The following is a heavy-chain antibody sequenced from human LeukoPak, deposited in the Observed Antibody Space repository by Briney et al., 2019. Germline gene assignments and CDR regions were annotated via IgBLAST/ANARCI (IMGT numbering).Heavy chain of an antibody. D-gene: IGHD6-19*01. CDR3: ARASRGWYTGNRFDP. Sequence: ASVKVSCKASGYTFTSYDTNWVRQATGQGLEWMGWMNPNSGNTGYAQKFQGRVTMTRNTSISTAYMELSSLRSEDTAVYYCARASRGWYTGNRFDPWGQGTLVTVSS. CDR2: MNPNSGNT. CDR1: GYTFTSYD. J-gene: IGHJ5*02. V-gene: IGHV1-8*01.